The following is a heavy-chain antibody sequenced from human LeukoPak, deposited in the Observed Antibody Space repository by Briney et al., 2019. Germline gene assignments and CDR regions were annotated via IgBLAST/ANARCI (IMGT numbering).Heavy chain of an antibody. Sequence: PSQTLSLTCTASGGSISSGGYYWSWIRQPPGKGLEWIGYIYHSGSTYYNPSLKSRVTISVDRSKNQFSLKLSSVTAADTAVYYCAREEVYYYMDVWGKGTTVTVSS. CDR3: AREEVYYYMDV. CDR1: GGSISSGGYY. CDR2: IYHSGST. J-gene: IGHJ6*03. V-gene: IGHV4-30-2*01.